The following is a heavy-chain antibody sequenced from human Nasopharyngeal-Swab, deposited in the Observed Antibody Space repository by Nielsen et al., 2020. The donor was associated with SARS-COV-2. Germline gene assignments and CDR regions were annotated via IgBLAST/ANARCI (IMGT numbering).Heavy chain of an antibody. J-gene: IGHJ4*01. CDR2: ISGRGGST. D-gene: IGHD2-21*02. Sequence: GASVTISCAASGFTFSSYAMSCVRQAVGQGLEWVSAISGRGGSTYYADSVKGRFTISRDNSKNSLYLQMNSLRAEDTAVYYCAKDLAYCGGDCYSGFDYWGQGTLVTVSS. V-gene: IGHV3-23*01. CDR1: GFTFSSYA. CDR3: AKDLAYCGGDCYSGFDY.